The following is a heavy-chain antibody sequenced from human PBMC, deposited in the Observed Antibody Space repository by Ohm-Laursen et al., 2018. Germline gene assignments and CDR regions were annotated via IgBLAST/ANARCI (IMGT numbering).Heavy chain of an antibody. V-gene: IGHV2-70*11. CDR1: GFSLSTSGMC. CDR3: ARITMVRGVIIDYYYYYGMDV. CDR2: IDWDDDK. Sequence: TQTLTLTCTFSGFSLSTSGMCVSWIRQPPGKALEWLARIDWDDDKYYSTSLKTRLTISKDTSKNQVVLTMTNMDPVDTATYYCARITMVRGVIIDYYYYYGMDVWGQGTTVTVSS. D-gene: IGHD3-10*01. J-gene: IGHJ6*02.